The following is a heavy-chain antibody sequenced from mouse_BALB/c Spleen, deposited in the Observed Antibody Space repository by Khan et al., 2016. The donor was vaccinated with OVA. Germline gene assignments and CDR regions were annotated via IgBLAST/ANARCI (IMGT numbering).Heavy chain of an antibody. D-gene: IGHD1-1*01. CDR3: ASLSYYYDSEGFAY. Sequence: EVELVESGGDLVEPGGSLKLSCAASGFTFSTYGMSWVRQTPDKRLEWVATISTGGHYTYYPDSVRGRFTISRENAKNTLYLQMTSLKSEDTAMFYCASLSYYYDSEGFAYWGQGTLVTVS. CDR1: GFTFSTYG. J-gene: IGHJ3*01. V-gene: IGHV5-6*01. CDR2: ISTGGHYT.